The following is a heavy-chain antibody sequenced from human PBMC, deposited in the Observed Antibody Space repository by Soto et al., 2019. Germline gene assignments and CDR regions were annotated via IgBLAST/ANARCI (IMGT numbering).Heavy chain of an antibody. D-gene: IGHD6-6*01. CDR3: ARAALRIAAQAFDF. CDR1: GGSISSYY. CDR2: IYYSGST. J-gene: IGHJ5*01. Sequence: PSETLSLTCTVSGGSISSYYWSWIRQPPGKGLEWIGYIYYSGSTNYNPSLKSRVTISVDTSKNQFSLKLSAVTAADTAVYYCARAALRIAAQAFDFWGRGTLVTVSS. V-gene: IGHV4-59*01.